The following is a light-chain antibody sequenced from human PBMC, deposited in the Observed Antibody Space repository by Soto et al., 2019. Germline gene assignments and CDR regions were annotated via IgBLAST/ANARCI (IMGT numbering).Light chain of an antibody. V-gene: IGKV3-20*01. CDR3: QQYGSLPFT. CDR2: GAS. J-gene: IGKJ4*01. CDR1: QSVSSDF. Sequence: EIVLTQSPGTLSLSPGERATLFCRASQSVSSDFLAWYQQKPGQAPRLLIYGASDRATGIPDRFSGSGSATDFTLTISRLEPEYFAVYYCQQYGSLPFTFGGGTKVEI.